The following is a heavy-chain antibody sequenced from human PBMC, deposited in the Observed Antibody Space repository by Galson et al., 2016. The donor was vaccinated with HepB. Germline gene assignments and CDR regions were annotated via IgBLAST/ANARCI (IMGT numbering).Heavy chain of an antibody. Sequence: SLRLSCAVSGLDFRRYWMHWVRKTPGKGLVWVSRINADGTATGYADSVKGRFTISRDDAKNTLYLQMNTLRVEDTAVYYCTRETRWYFDLWGRGTLLTVSS. J-gene: IGHJ2*01. CDR1: GLDFRRYW. CDR2: INADGTAT. V-gene: IGHV3-74*01. CDR3: TRETRWYFDL.